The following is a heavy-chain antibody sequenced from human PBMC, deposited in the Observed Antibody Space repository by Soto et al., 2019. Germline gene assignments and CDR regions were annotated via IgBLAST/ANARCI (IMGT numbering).Heavy chain of an antibody. Sequence: SHTLSLTCTVYGGSISSGDYYWSWFRQPRGKGLEWIGYRYYSGSSYFKPSLKSRGTISVDTCKNQFSLKLTTVTDADTAGYYCARSSLSSSRQNSFKPWGQATPVTVS. CDR3: ARSSLSSSRQNSFKP. CDR1: GGSISSGDYY. CDR2: RYYSGSS. V-gene: IGHV4-30-4*01. J-gene: IGHJ5*02.